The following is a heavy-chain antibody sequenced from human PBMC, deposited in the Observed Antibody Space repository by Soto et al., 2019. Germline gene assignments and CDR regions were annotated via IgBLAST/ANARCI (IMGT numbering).Heavy chain of an antibody. CDR1: GGSFSGYY. CDR2: VNHSGST. V-gene: IGHV4-34*01. Sequence: SETLSLTCAVYGGSFSGYYWSWIRQPPGKGLEWIGEVNHSGSTNYNPSLKSRVTISVDTSKNQFSLKLSSVTAADTAVYYCARSAGYYYGMDVWGQGTTVTVSS. CDR3: ARSAGYYYGMDV. J-gene: IGHJ6*02.